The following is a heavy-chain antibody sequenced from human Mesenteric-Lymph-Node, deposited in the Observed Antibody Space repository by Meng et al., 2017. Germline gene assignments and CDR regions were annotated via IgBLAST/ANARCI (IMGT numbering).Heavy chain of an antibody. CDR3: ARGPGTVTSEAFDY. D-gene: IGHD4-11*01. CDR2: IYTSGIT. CDR1: GGSISSDKSY. Sequence: LRLSCAILGGSISSDKSYWSWIRQPAGKGLQYIGRIYTSGITDYNPSLKSRVTISVDTSKNQFSLRLTSVTAADTALYYCARGPGTVTSEAFDYWGQGALVTVSS. V-gene: IGHV4-61*02. J-gene: IGHJ4*02.